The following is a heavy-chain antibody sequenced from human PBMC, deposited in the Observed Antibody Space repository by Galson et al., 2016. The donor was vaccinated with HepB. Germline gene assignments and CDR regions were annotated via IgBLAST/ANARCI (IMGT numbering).Heavy chain of an antibody. CDR1: GYTFTSYY. D-gene: IGHD3-16*01. J-gene: IGHJ6*02. Sequence: SVKVSCKASGYTFTSYYMHWVRQAPGQGLEWMGILNPNSGVTIYTQWFQGRVTITRDTPISTAYMDLSRLTSDDTAVYYCARDKEETFGGIILPDYYFGMDVWGQGTTVTVSS. CDR2: LNPNSGVT. CDR3: ARDKEETFGGIILPDYYFGMDV. V-gene: IGHV1-2*02.